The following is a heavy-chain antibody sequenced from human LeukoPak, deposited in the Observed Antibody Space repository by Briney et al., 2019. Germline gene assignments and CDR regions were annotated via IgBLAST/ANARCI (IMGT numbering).Heavy chain of an antibody. CDR2: IYDDNT. J-gene: IGHJ4*02. D-gene: IGHD3-10*01. Sequence: GVLRLSCAASGFTFSSYWMSWVRQAPGKGLEWVSTIYDDNTYYADSVKGRFAISTDNSKNTLYLQMNSLRVEDTAVYFCAARKVRGVWFYLDYWGQGTLVTVSS. V-gene: IGHV3-23*01. CDR3: AARKVRGVWFYLDY. CDR1: GFTFSSYW.